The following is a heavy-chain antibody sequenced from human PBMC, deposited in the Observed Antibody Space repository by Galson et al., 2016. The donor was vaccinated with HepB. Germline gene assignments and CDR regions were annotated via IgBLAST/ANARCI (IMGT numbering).Heavy chain of an antibody. Sequence: SETLSLTCTVSGGSISSSSYYWGWIRQPPGKGLEWIGIIYYNGSTYYNPSLKRRVTISVDTSKNQFSLKPSSLTAADTAVYYCAAVARSKRYYYNYFGMDVWGQGTTVTVSS. V-gene: IGHV4-39*01. CDR3: AAVARSKRYYYNYFGMDV. J-gene: IGHJ6*02. CDR1: GGSISSSSYY. CDR2: IYYNGST. D-gene: IGHD6-19*01.